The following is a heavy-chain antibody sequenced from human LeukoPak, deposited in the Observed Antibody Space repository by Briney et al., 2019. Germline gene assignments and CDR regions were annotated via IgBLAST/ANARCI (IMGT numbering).Heavy chain of an antibody. Sequence: GGSLRLSCSVSGFTFSAYVMHWVRQAPGKGLEYVSAISSNGDNTYYADSVKGRFTISRDNSKNTLYLQMSSLRADDTAVYYCVRGTGYWGQGTTVIVSS. D-gene: IGHD5-12*01. CDR1: GFTFSAYV. CDR2: ISSNGDNT. V-gene: IGHV3-64D*06. CDR3: VRGTGY. J-gene: IGHJ6*02.